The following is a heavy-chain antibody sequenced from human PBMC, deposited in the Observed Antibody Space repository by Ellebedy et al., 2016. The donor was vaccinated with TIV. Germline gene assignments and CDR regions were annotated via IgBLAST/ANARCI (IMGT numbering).Heavy chain of an antibody. CDR2: INPGSGHT. J-gene: IGHJ4*02. V-gene: IGHV1-8*01. CDR3: ARGWDSSGWPDY. CDR1: GYNFASYE. Sequence: ASVKVSXKASGYNFASYEISWVRQATGQGLEWMGLINPGSGHTVYAQRFQGRLTMTRNTSISTAFMEVSGLRSDDTAVYYCARGWDSSGWPDYWGQGTLVTVSS. D-gene: IGHD6-19*01.